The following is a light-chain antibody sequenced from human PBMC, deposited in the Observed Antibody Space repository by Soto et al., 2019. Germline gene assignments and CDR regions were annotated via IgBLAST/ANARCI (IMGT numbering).Light chain of an antibody. Sequence: QSVLTQSPSASASLGASVKLTCTLSRGHSSYGIAWHQQQPEKGPRYLMNLNSDGSHSKGDGIPDRFSGSSSGAERYLTISSLQSEDEADYYCQTWDTGTRVFGGGTKLTVL. CDR3: QTWDTGTRV. J-gene: IGLJ2*01. CDR2: LNSDGSH. CDR1: RGHSSYG. V-gene: IGLV4-69*01.